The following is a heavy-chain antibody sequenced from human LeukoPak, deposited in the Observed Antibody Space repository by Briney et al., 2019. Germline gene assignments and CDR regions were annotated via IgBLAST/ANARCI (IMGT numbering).Heavy chain of an antibody. J-gene: IGHJ3*01. V-gene: IGHV4-59*01. CDR1: GASITNYY. Sequence: PSETLSLTCSVSGASITNYYWNWLRQSPGKGLEWIGDVHHSGYINYNPSVNSRIAMSVDTSRSQFSLRLTSVTAADTAVYYCARARDFTGSYPDVFDVWGQGTMVTVSS. CDR2: VHHSGYI. CDR3: ARARDFTGSYPDVFDV. D-gene: IGHD1-26*01.